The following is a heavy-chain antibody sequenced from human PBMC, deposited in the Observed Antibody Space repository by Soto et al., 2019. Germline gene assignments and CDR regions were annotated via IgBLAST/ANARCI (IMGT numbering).Heavy chain of an antibody. J-gene: IGHJ4*02. CDR3: ARGWEYSSFPFDY. CDR1: GGSVSSGSYY. Sequence: SETLSLTCTVSGGSVSSGSYYWSWIRQPPGKGLEWIGYIYYSGSTNYNPSLKSRVTISVDTSKNQFSLKLSSVTAADTAVYYCARGWEYSSFPFDYWGQGTLVTVSS. V-gene: IGHV4-61*01. D-gene: IGHD6-6*01. CDR2: IYYSGST.